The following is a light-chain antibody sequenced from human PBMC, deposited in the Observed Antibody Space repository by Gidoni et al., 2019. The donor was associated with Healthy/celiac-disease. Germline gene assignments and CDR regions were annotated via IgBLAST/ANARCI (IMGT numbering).Light chain of an antibody. CDR1: ALPKQY. J-gene: IGLJ2*01. V-gene: IGLV3-25*03. CDR2: KDS. CDR3: QSADSSGTLVV. Sequence: SYELTQPPSVSVSPGQTARITCSGDALPKQYADWYQQKPGKAPVLVIYKDSERPSGIPERFSGSSSGTTVTLTIIGVQAEDEADYYCQSADSSGTLVVFGGGTKLTVL.